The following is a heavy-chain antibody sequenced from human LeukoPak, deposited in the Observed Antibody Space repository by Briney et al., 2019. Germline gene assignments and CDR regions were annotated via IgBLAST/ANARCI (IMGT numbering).Heavy chain of an antibody. Sequence: SETLSLTCAVSGGSISSGGYSWSWIRQPPGKGLEWIGYIYHSGSTYYNPSLKSRATISVDRSKNQFSLKLSSVTAADTAVYYCARSSSWGDAFDIWGQGTTVTVSS. CDR2: IYHSGST. J-gene: IGHJ3*02. CDR1: GGSISSGGYS. D-gene: IGHD6-13*01. CDR3: ARSSSWGDAFDI. V-gene: IGHV4-30-2*01.